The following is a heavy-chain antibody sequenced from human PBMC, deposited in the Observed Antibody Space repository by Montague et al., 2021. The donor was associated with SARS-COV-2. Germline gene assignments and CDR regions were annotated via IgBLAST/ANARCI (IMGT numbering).Heavy chain of an antibody. CDR2: IYSTGSS. D-gene: IGHD6-19*01. V-gene: IGHV4-34*11. CDR1: GGSFSGNY. J-gene: IGHJ4*02. Sequence: SETLSLTCAVYGGSFSGNYWNWIRQPPGKGLEWIGYIYSTGSSDYNPSLESRVTMSIDMSKNQFSLNLTSVTAADTAVYYCARRGGWPYFDFWSQGTLVTVSS. CDR3: ARRGGWPYFDF.